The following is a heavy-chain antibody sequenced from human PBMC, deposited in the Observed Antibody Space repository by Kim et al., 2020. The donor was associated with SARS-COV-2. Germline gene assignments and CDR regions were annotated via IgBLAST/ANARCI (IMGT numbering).Heavy chain of an antibody. D-gene: IGHD3-10*01. CDR3: AKDYYGSGSYSGRSFDY. Sequence: KGRFTVSRDKSKNTLYLQKNSLRAEDTAVYYCAKDYYGSGSYSGRSFDYWGQGTRVTVSS. V-gene: IGHV3-23*01. J-gene: IGHJ4*02.